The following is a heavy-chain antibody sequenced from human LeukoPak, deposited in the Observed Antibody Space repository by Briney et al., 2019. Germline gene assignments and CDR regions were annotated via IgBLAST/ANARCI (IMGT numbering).Heavy chain of an antibody. J-gene: IGHJ2*01. Sequence: PSETLSLTCAVYGGSFSGYYWRWIRQPPGKGLEWIGEINHSGSTNYNPSLKSRVTISVDTSKNQFSLKLSSVTAADTAVYYCARGVGYSSGWLYWYFDLWGRGTLVTVSS. D-gene: IGHD6-19*01. CDR3: ARGVGYSSGWLYWYFDL. CDR2: INHSGST. CDR1: GGSFSGYY. V-gene: IGHV4-34*01.